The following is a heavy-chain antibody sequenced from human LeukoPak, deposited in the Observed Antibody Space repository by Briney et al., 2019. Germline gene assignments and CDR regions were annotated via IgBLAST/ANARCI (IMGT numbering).Heavy chain of an antibody. D-gene: IGHD3-22*01. Sequence: SETLSVTCTVPVGSISSYYWSWIRQRPGKGLEWIGSMYCSGSNYYNPAIKSRVTISVDTSKTQFSLKLSSVAAANTAEYYGARHAYYYDRSGSYEAFDIWGQGTMVTVSS. CDR2: MYCSGSN. V-gene: IGHV4-59*08. CDR3: ARHAYYYDRSGSYEAFDI. CDR1: VGSISSYY. J-gene: IGHJ3*02.